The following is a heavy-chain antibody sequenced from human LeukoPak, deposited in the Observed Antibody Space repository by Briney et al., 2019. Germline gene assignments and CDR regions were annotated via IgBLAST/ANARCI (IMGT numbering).Heavy chain of an antibody. CDR3: ARVGSTDDFDY. J-gene: IGHJ4*02. V-gene: IGHV3-21*01. CDR1: GFTFSSYA. CDR2: ISSSSSYI. D-gene: IGHD3-10*01. Sequence: PGGSLRLSCAASGFTFSSYAMSWVRQAPGKGLEWVSSISSSSSYIYYADSVKGRFTISRDNAKNSLYLQMNSLRAEDTAVYYCARVGSTDDFDYWGQGTLVTVSS.